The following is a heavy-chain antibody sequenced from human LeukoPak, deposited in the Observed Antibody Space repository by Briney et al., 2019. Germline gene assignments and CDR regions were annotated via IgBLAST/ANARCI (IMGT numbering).Heavy chain of an antibody. D-gene: IGHD3-22*01. CDR3: ARRSDDYDSSAYYH. Sequence: ASVKVSCKASGGTFSSYAISWVRQAPGQGLEWMGGIIPIFGTANYAQKFQGRVTITADESTSTAYMELSSLRSEDTAVYYCARRSDDYDSSAYYHWGQGTLVTVSS. J-gene: IGHJ4*02. CDR2: IIPIFGTA. CDR1: GGTFSSYA. V-gene: IGHV1-69*13.